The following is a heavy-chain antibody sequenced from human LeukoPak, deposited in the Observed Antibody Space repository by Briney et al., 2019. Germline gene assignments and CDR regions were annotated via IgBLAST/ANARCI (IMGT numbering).Heavy chain of an antibody. D-gene: IGHD6-6*01. CDR1: GFTFTSYS. V-gene: IGHV3-21*01. Sequence: KSGGSLRLSCAASGFTFTSYSLNWVRQAPGKGLEWVSSIDSSTNYIYYADSVQGRFTMSRDNAKDSVYLQMNSLRAEDAAVYYCARDPGAARPIDYWGQGTLVTVSS. CDR3: ARDPGAARPIDY. CDR2: IDSSTNYI. J-gene: IGHJ4*02.